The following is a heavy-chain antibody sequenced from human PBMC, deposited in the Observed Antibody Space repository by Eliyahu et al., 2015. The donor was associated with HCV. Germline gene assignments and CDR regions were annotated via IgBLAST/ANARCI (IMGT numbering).Heavy chain of an antibody. CDR3: TTGAPGGFDYYLDV. CDR1: GFXFXKAW. Sequence: EVQLVESGGGLVXPGGSLXLSCAXSGFXFXKAWMSWVRQAXGKGLEWISRIKSKTDGGTTDYAAPVKGRFTISRDDSKSTLYLQMNSLKTEDTAVYYCTTGAPGGFDYYLDVWGQGTTVTVSS. D-gene: IGHD3-10*01. V-gene: IGHV3-15*01. J-gene: IGHJ6*03. CDR2: IKSKTDGGTT.